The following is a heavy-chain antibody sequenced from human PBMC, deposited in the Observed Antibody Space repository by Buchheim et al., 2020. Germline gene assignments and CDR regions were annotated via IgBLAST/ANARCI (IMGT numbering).Heavy chain of an antibody. D-gene: IGHD3-10*01. V-gene: IGHV4-59*01. J-gene: IGHJ6*02. Sequence: QVQLQESGPGLVKPSETLSLTCTVSGGSISSYYWSWIRQPPGKGLEWIGYIYYSGSTNYNPSLKSRVTISVDTSKNQFSLKLSSVTAADTAVYYCARELKWVTMVRGTSYYYYGMDVWGQGTT. CDR2: IYYSGST. CDR3: ARELKWVTMVRGTSYYYYGMDV. CDR1: GGSISSYY.